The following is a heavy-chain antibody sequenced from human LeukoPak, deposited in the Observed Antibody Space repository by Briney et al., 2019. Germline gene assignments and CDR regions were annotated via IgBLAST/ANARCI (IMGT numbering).Heavy chain of an antibody. CDR3: ARAPGGNSGFDY. Sequence: GGSLRLSRAASGFTVSSSYMIWVRQAPGKGLEWVSVIYSGGNTYYADSVTGRFTISRHSSNTLYLQMNSLGPEDTAVYYCARAPGGNSGFDYWGQGTLVTVSS. CDR2: IYSGGNT. D-gene: IGHD4-23*01. CDR1: GFTVSSSY. J-gene: IGHJ4*02. V-gene: IGHV3-53*04.